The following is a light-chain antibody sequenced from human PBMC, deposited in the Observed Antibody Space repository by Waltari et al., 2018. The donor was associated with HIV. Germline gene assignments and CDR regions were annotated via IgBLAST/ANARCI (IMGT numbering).Light chain of an antibody. Sequence: QSVLAQPPSVSGAPGRRVTISCTGSSSNIGMGYDVNCYQQLPGTAPRLLIYDNTNRPSGVPDRFSGSRSGTSASLAITGLQAEDEGDYFCQSYDSSLSGRVFGGGTKLTVL. CDR1: SSNIGMGYD. CDR2: DNT. J-gene: IGLJ3*02. V-gene: IGLV1-40*01. CDR3: QSYDSSLSGRV.